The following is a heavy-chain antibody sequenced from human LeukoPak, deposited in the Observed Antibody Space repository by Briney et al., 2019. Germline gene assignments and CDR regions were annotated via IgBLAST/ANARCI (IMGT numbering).Heavy chain of an antibody. CDR2: VWYDGSYK. CDR1: GFTFTTHG. Sequence: GTSLRLSCAASGFTFTTHGMHWVRQAPGKGLEWVAVVWYDGSYKYYSDSVKGRFTISRDNSKSTVSLQMNSLRAEDTAVYFCVKEAGIAVYYFDNWGQGTLVTVSS. D-gene: IGHD6-19*01. CDR3: VKEAGIAVYYFDN. J-gene: IGHJ4*02. V-gene: IGHV3-33*06.